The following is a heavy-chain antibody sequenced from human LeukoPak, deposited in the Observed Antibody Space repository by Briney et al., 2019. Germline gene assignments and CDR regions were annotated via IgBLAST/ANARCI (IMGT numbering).Heavy chain of an antibody. CDR2: ISSSGSII. D-gene: IGHD1-7*01. J-gene: IGHJ4*02. CDR3: ARGTGTTGFCFFV. CDR1: GFTFSSYE. Sequence: GGSLRLSCAASGFTFSSYEMNWVRQAPGKGLEWVSYISSSGSIIYYADSVKGRFTISRDNAKNSLYLQMNSLRAEDTAVYYCARGTGTTGFCFFVWGQGTLVTVSS. V-gene: IGHV3-48*03.